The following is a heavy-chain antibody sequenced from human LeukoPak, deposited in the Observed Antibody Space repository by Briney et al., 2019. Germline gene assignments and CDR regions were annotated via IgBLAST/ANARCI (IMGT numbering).Heavy chain of an antibody. CDR3: AKGGAVSSKSITMVRGTRRYYYYMDV. CDR1: GFTFSTYG. CDR2: IRYVGINK. Sequence: GGSLRLSCAASGFTFSTYGMHWVRQAPGKGLEWVSFIRYVGINKYYADSVKGRFTISRDNSKNTLYLQMNSLRPEDTAVYYCAKGGAVSSKSITMVRGTRRYYYYMDVWGKGTTVTISS. V-gene: IGHV3-30*02. J-gene: IGHJ6*03. D-gene: IGHD3-10*01.